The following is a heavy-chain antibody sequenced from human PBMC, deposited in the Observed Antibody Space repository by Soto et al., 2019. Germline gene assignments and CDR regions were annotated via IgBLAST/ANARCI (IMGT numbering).Heavy chain of an antibody. CDR1: GYTFTSYG. J-gene: IGHJ5*02. D-gene: IGHD2-2*01. Sequence: GASVKVSCKASGYTFTSYGISWVRQAPGQGLEWMGRISAYNGNTNYAQKLQGRVTMTTDTSTSTAYMELRSLRSDDTAVYYCARDLIGCSSTSCLNWFDPWGQGTPVTVSS. CDR3: ARDLIGCSSTSCLNWFDP. V-gene: IGHV1-18*01. CDR2: ISAYNGNT.